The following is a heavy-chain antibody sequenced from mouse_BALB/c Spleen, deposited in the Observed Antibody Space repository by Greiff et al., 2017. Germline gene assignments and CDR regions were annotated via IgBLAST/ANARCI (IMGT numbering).Heavy chain of an antibody. D-gene: IGHD1-1*01. CDR2: ISSGGST. Sequence: EVKLVESGGGLVQPGGSLKLSCAASGFTFSSYTMSWVRQTPEKRLEWVASISSGGSTYYPDSVKGRFTISRDNARNILYLQMSSLRSEDTAMYYCARGVITTVVVDYWGQGTTLTVSS. CDR1: GFTFSSYT. CDR3: ARGVITTVVVDY. V-gene: IGHV5-6-5*01. J-gene: IGHJ2*01.